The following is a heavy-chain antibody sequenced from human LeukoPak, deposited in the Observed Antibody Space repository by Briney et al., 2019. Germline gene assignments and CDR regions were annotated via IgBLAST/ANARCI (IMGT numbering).Heavy chain of an antibody. J-gene: IGHJ4*02. CDR2: ISGSGGST. Sequence: GGSLRLSCAASGFIFSSHAMSWVRQAPGKGLEWVSGISGSGGSTYYADSVKGRFTISRDNSKNTLYLQMNSLTDEDTAVYYCAKKWGVGTTTLDYFDYWGQGTLVTVSS. D-gene: IGHD1-26*01. CDR3: AKKWGVGTTTLDYFDY. CDR1: GFIFSSHA. V-gene: IGHV3-23*01.